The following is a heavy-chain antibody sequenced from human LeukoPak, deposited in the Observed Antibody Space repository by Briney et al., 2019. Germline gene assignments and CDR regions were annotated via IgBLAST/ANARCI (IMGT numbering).Heavy chain of an antibody. CDR1: GGSFSDYY. Sequence: SETLSLTCTVSGGSFSDYYWGWIRQPPGKGLEWIGSIYYSGSTYYNPSLKSRVTISVDTSKNQFSLKLSSVTAADTAVYYCARRDFWSGYYYFDYWGQGTLVTVSS. CDR2: IYYSGST. J-gene: IGHJ4*02. CDR3: ARRDFWSGYYYFDY. V-gene: IGHV4-39*07. D-gene: IGHD3-3*01.